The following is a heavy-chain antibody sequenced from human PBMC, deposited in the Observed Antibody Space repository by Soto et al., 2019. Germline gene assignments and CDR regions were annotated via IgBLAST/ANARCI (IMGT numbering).Heavy chain of an antibody. Sequence: GGSLRLSCAASGFTFSSYAMSWVRQAPGKGLEWVSAISGSGGSTYYADSLKGRFTISRDNSKNTLYLQMNSRRAEDTAVYYCAKRYSNYDVVFDYWGQGTLVTVSS. V-gene: IGHV3-23*01. J-gene: IGHJ4*02. CDR2: ISGSGGST. CDR3: AKRYSNYDVVFDY. D-gene: IGHD4-4*01. CDR1: GFTFSSYA.